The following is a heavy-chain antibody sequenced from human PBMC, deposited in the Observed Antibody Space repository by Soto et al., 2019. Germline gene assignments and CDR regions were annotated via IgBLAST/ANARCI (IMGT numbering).Heavy chain of an antibody. CDR3: ARYTYYDFWSGYRPYYYYYGMDV. Sequence: ASGKFSCNASGYTFTSYGISWVRQAPGQWLEWMGWISAYNGNTNYAQKLQGRVTMTTDTSTSTAYMELRSLRSDDTAVYYCARYTYYDFWSGYRPYYYYYGMDVWGQGTTVTVSS. D-gene: IGHD3-3*01. J-gene: IGHJ6*02. V-gene: IGHV1-18*01. CDR1: GYTFTSYG. CDR2: ISAYNGNT.